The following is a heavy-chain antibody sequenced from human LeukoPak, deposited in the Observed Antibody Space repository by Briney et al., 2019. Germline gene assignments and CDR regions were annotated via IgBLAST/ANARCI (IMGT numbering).Heavy chain of an antibody. V-gene: IGHV1-46*01. D-gene: IGHD3-10*01. CDR3: ARAYGSGSYTLLFFDY. Sequence: ASVKVSCKASGYTFTSYYMHWVRQAPGQGLEWMGIINPSGGSTSYAQKFQGRVTMTRDTSTSTVYMELSSLRSEDTAVYYCARAYGSGSYTLLFFDYWGRGTLVTVSS. J-gene: IGHJ4*02. CDR1: GYTFTSYY. CDR2: INPSGGST.